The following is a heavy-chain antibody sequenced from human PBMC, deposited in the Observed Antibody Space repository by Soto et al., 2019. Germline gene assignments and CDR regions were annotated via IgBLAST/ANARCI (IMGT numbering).Heavy chain of an antibody. CDR2: VNPILSMS. V-gene: IGHV1-69*02. J-gene: IGHJ4*02. CDR3: ATSYGSGYRAFDY. Sequence: QVQLVQSGAELKKPGYSVKVSCKASGDTFSFYTINWVRQAPGLGLEWMGRVNPILSMSNYAQKFQGRVTMTADKSTSTAYMELGSLRSEDTAFYYCATSYGSGYRAFDYWGQGALVTVSS. D-gene: IGHD3-10*01. CDR1: GDTFSFYT.